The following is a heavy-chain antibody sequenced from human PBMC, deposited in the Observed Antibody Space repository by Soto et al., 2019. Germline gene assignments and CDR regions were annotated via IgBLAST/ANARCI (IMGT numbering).Heavy chain of an antibody. J-gene: IGHJ6*04. Sequence: ASVKVSCKASGYTFTSYGISWVRQAPGQGLEWMGWISAYNGNTNYAQKLQGRVTMTTDTSTSTAYMELRSLRSDDTAVYYCARDCSSTSCYSDYYYYYGMDVWGKGTTVTVSS. CDR1: GYTFTSYG. V-gene: IGHV1-18*01. D-gene: IGHD2-2*01. CDR3: ARDCSSTSCYSDYYYYYGMDV. CDR2: ISAYNGNT.